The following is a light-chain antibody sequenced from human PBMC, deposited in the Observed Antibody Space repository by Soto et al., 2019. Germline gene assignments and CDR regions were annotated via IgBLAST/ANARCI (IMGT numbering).Light chain of an antibody. J-gene: IGKJ2*01. CDR2: AAS. CDR3: QQSYITPYT. Sequence: DIQMTQSPSSLSASVGDRVTITCRASQRLSTSLNWYQQKPGKSPTLLIYAASSLQSGVPSRFSGSGSVTDFTLAISSLQPEDFATYDCQQSYITPYTFGQGTKLE. V-gene: IGKV1-39*01. CDR1: QRLSTS.